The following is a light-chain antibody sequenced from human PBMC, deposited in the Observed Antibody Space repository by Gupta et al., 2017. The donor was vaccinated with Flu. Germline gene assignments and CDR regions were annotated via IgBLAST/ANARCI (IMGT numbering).Light chain of an antibody. CDR1: QGISGY. Sequence: DIQLTQSPSFLSASVGDRVTITCRASQGISGYLAWYQQKPGKAPNLLIYAASTWQSGVPSRFSGSGFGTEFALTISSLQPEDFATYYCQQRNSFSRTTFGQGTRVEIK. V-gene: IGKV1-9*01. CDR2: AAS. CDR3: QQRNSFSRTT. J-gene: IGKJ5*01.